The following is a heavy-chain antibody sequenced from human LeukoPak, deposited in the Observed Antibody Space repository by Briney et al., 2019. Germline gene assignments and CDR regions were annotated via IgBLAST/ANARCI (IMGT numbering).Heavy chain of an antibody. CDR2: IIPIFGTA. CDR1: GGTFSSYA. CDR3: ARGITGTTGYYYYYMDV. J-gene: IGHJ6*03. Sequence: ASVKVSCKASGGTFSSYAIGWVRQAPGQGLEWMGGIIPIFGTANYAQKFQGRVTITTDESTSTAYMELSSLRSEDTAVYYCARGITGTTGYYYYYMDVWGKGTTVTVSS. V-gene: IGHV1-69*05. D-gene: IGHD1-7*01.